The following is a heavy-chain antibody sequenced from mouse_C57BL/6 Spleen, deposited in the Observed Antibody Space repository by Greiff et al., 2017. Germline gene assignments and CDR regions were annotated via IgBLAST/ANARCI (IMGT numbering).Heavy chain of an antibody. CDR2: IDPSDSYT. CDR3: ARYLGYFGY. J-gene: IGHJ2*01. CDR1: GYTFTSYW. Sequence: QVQLQQPGAELVMPGASVKLSCKASGYTFTSYWMPWVRQRPGQGLEWIEEIDPSDSYTNYNQKFKGKSTLTVDKSSSTAYMQLSSLTSGDSAVYYCARYLGYFGYWGQGTTLTVSS. D-gene: IGHD4-1*01. V-gene: IGHV1-69*01.